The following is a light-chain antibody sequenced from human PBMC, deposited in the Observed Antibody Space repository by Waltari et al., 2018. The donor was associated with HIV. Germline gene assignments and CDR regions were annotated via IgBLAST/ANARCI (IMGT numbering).Light chain of an antibody. J-gene: IGLJ3*02. CDR2: KDS. Sequence: SYELTQPPSVSVSPGQTASITCSGDKLGAKYACWYQQRPGQSPVLVIYKDSKRPSGISERFSGSNSGNTATLTISGTQAMDEADYYCQAWDSNTGVFGGGTKLTVL. CDR3: QAWDSNTGV. V-gene: IGLV3-1*01. CDR1: KLGAKY.